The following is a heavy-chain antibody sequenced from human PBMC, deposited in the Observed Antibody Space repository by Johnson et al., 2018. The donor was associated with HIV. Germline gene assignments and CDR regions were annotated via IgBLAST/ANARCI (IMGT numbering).Heavy chain of an antibody. CDR3: AREAYRAFDI. D-gene: IGHD3-16*01. CDR1: GFSFSDYD. V-gene: IGHV3-30-3*01. CDR2: ISYDGSNK. J-gene: IGHJ3*02. Sequence: QVQLVESGGGLVKPGGSLRLSCAASGFSFSDYDLNWIRQAPGKGLEWVAVISYDGSNKYYADSVKGRFTISRDNSKNTLYLQMNSLRAEDTAVYYCAREAYRAFDIRGQGTMVTV.